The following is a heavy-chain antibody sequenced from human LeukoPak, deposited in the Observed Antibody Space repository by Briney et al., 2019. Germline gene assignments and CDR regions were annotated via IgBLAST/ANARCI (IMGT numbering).Heavy chain of an antibody. D-gene: IGHD7-27*01. CDR1: GFTFSSYS. Sequence: GGSLRLSCAASGFTFSSYSMNWVRQAPGKGLEWVSSISSSSSYIYYADSVKGRFTISRDNAKNSLYLQMNSLGAEDTAVYYCARDYFGALGAFDIWGQGTMVTVSS. CDR2: ISSSSSYI. J-gene: IGHJ3*02. CDR3: ARDYFGALGAFDI. V-gene: IGHV3-21*01.